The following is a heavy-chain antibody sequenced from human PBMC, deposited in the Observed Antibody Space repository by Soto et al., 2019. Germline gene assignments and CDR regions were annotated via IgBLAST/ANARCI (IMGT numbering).Heavy chain of an antibody. D-gene: IGHD3-10*01. CDR1: GGSISNSVYY. CDR3: ARGKGVLLWFGELFGFDY. Sequence: SETLSLTCTVSGGSISNSVYYWSWIRQPPGKGLEWIGEINHSGSTNYNPSLKSRVTISVDTSKNQFSLKLSSVTAADTAVYYFARGKGVLLWFGELFGFDYWGPGTLVTVSS. CDR2: INHSGST. V-gene: IGHV4-34*01. J-gene: IGHJ4*02.